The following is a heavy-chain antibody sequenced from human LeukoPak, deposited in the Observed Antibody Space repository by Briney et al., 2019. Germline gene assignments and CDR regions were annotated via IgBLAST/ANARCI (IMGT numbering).Heavy chain of an antibody. V-gene: IGHV4-39*07. D-gene: IGHD1-26*01. CDR3: ARAVGATTFDY. J-gene: IGHJ4*02. CDR2: IYYSGST. Sequence: PSETLSLTCTVSGVSISSSSYYWGWIRQPPGKGPEWIGSIYYSGSTNYNPSLKSRVTISLDTSKNQFSLKLRSVTAADTAVYYCARAVGATTFDYWGQGTLVTVSS. CDR1: GVSISSSSYY.